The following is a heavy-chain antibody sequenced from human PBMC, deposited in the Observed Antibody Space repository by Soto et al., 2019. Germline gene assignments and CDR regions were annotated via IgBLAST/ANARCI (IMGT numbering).Heavy chain of an antibody. CDR3: LRGGPGVPMYYSDY. J-gene: IGHJ4*02. Sequence: PGGSLRLSCAASGFTFSPSWMHWVRQAPGKGLVWVSRISPDGTSTTYADSVKGRFSISRDDAKNTVYLQMNSLRAEDSAMYYCLRGGPGVPMYYSDYWGQGTQVTVSS. CDR2: ISPDGTST. CDR1: GFTFSPSW. V-gene: IGHV3-74*01. D-gene: IGHD3-10*01.